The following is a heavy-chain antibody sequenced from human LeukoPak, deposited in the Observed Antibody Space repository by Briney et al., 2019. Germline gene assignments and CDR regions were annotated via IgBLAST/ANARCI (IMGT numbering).Heavy chain of an antibody. D-gene: IGHD3-3*01. CDR1: GGSISSYY. CDR2: IYYSGST. V-gene: IGHV4-59*01. J-gene: IGHJ4*02. CDR3: ARGVYYDFWSGYWLGLDYFDY. Sequence: SETLSLTCTVSGGSISSYYWSWIRQPPGKGREWIGYIYYSGSTNYNPSLKSRVTISVDTSKNQFSLKLSSVTAADTAVYYCARGVYYDFWSGYWLGLDYFDYWSQGTLVTVSS.